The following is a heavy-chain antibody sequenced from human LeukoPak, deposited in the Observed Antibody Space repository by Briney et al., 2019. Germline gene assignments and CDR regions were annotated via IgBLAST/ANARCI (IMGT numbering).Heavy chain of an antibody. CDR2: FYSGGST. D-gene: IGHD3-3*01. J-gene: IGHJ4*02. Sequence: GGSLRLSCAASGFTVSSNYMSWVRQAPGKGLEWVSVFYSGGSTYYADSVKGRFTISRDNSENTLYLQMNSLRAEDTSVYYCARDDPSGYHSFDYWGQGTLITVSS. CDR3: ARDDPSGYHSFDY. V-gene: IGHV3-66*01. CDR1: GFTVSSNY.